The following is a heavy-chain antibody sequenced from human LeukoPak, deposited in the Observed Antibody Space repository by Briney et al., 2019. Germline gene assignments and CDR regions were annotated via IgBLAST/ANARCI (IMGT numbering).Heavy chain of an antibody. CDR2: ISAYNGNT. V-gene: IGHV1-18*01. CDR3: ARVGLENVLLWFRESYTPYYFDY. Sequence: ASVKVSCKASGYTFTSYGISWVRQAPGQGLEWMGWISAYNGNTNYAQKLQGRVTMTTDTSTSTAYMELRSLRSEDTAVYYCARVGLENVLLWFRESYTPYYFDYWGQGTLVTVSS. D-gene: IGHD3-10*01. J-gene: IGHJ4*02. CDR1: GYTFTSYG.